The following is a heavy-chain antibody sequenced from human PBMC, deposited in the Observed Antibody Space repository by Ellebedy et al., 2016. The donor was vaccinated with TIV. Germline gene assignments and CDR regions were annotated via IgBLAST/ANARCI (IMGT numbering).Heavy chain of an antibody. CDR2: ITPISSY. V-gene: IGHV3-21*01. J-gene: IGHJ4*02. D-gene: IGHD2-15*01. Sequence: GESLKISCAASGFTFSSYSLNWVRQAPGKGLEWVSSITPISSYADSVRGRFTISRDNAKNSLYLQMNSLRAEDTAVYYCSRGGGCGGGTCYYPDFWGQGTLVTVSS. CDR3: SRGGGCGGGTCYYPDF. CDR1: GFTFSSYS.